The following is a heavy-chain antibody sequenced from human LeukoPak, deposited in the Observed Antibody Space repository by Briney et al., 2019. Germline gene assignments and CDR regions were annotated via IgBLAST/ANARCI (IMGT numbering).Heavy chain of an antibody. CDR1: GGSISSSSYY. D-gene: IGHD3-22*01. V-gene: IGHV4-39*07. CDR2: IHYSGST. J-gene: IGHJ3*02. Sequence: SETLSLTCTVSGGSISSSSYYWGWIRQPPGKGLEWIGSIHYSGSTYYNPSLKSRVTISVDTSKNQFSLKLSSVTAADTAVYYCARYHSNYYDSSGSDAFDIWGQGTMVTVSS. CDR3: ARYHSNYYDSSGSDAFDI.